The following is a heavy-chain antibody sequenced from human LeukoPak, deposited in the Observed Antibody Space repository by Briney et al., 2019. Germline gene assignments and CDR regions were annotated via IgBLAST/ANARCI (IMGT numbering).Heavy chain of an antibody. D-gene: IGHD3-22*01. Sequence: GGSLRLSCAASGFTFSSYAMSWARQAPGKGLEWVSAISGSGGSTYYADSVKGRFTISRDNSKNTLYLQMNSLRAEDTAVYYCAKSYYDSSGAPPTADFDIWGQGTMVTVSS. CDR3: AKSYYDSSGAPPTADFDI. CDR1: GFTFSSYA. V-gene: IGHV3-23*01. J-gene: IGHJ3*02. CDR2: ISGSGGST.